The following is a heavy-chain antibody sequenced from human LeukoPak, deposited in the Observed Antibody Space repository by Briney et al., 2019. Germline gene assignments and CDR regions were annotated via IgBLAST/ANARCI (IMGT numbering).Heavy chain of an antibody. D-gene: IGHD2-15*01. CDR2: IYYSGST. Sequence: PSETLSLTCTVSGGSISSSSYYWGWIRQPPGKGLEWIGSIYYSGSTYYNPSLKSRVTICVDTSKNQFSLKLSSVTAADTAVYYCARRDVVVVAAHYGMDVWGQGTTVTVSS. CDR3: ARRDVVVVAAHYGMDV. CDR1: GGSISSSSYY. J-gene: IGHJ6*02. V-gene: IGHV4-39*01.